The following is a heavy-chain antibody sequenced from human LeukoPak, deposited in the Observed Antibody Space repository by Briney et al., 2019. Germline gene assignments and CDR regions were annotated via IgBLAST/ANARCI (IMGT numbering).Heavy chain of an antibody. J-gene: IGHJ3*02. CDR1: GYTLTELS. Sequence: ASVKVSCKVSGYTLTELSMHWVRQAPGKGLEWMGGFDPEDGETIYAQKFQGRVTMTEDTSTDTAYMELSSLRSEDTAVYYCAKDWSYYDNSGYYGAFDIWGQGTMVTVSS. CDR2: FDPEDGET. CDR3: AKDWSYYDNSGYYGAFDI. V-gene: IGHV1-24*01. D-gene: IGHD3-22*01.